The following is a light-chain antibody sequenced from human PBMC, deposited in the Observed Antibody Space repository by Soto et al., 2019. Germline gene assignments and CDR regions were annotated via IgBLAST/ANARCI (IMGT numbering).Light chain of an antibody. CDR3: AAWDDSLNGGVV. Sequence: QSVLTQPPSASGTPGQSDTISCSGSSSNIGSNTVNWYQQLPGTAPKLLIYINNQRPSGVPDRCSGSKSGTSASLAISGLQSEDEADYYCAAWDDSLNGGVVFGGGTKLTVL. J-gene: IGLJ2*01. V-gene: IGLV1-44*01. CDR2: INN. CDR1: SSNIGSNT.